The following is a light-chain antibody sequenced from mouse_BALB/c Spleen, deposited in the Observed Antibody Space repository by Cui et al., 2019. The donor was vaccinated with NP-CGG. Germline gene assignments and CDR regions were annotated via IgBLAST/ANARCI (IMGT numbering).Light chain of an antibody. CDR3: ALWYSNHWV. J-gene: IGLJ1*01. CDR2: GTN. V-gene: IGLV1*01. Sequence: QAVVTQESALTTPPGETVTPPCRSSTGAVTTSNYANGVQEKPDHLFTGLIGGTNNRAQGVPARFSGSLIGDKAALTITGAQTEDEAIYFCALWYSNHWVFGGGTKLTVL. CDR1: TGAVTTSNY.